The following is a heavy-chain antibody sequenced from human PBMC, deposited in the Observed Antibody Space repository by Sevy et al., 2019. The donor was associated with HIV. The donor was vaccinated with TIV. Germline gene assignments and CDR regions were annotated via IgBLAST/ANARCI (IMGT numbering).Heavy chain of an antibody. CDR2: MNPNSGNT. D-gene: IGHD3-16*01. CDR1: GYTFTSYD. Sequence: ASVKVSCKASGYTFTSYDINWVRQATGQGLEWMGCMNPNSGNTGYAQKFQGRVTMTRNTSISTAYMELSSLRSEDTAVYYCARLMITFGGVIRDAFDIWGQGTMVTVSS. V-gene: IGHV1-8*01. CDR3: ARLMITFGGVIRDAFDI. J-gene: IGHJ3*02.